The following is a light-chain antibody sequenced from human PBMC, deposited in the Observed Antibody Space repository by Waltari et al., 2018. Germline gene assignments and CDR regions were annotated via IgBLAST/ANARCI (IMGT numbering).Light chain of an antibody. Sequence: EIVLTQSPATLYLSPGDRATLSCRASQSVSSYLALYQQKPGQAPRLLIYDASNRATGIPARFSGSGSGTDFTLTITTLEPEDFAVYYCQQRANWITFGGGTKVEI. CDR3: QQRANWIT. CDR2: DAS. CDR1: QSVSSY. V-gene: IGKV3-11*01. J-gene: IGKJ4*01.